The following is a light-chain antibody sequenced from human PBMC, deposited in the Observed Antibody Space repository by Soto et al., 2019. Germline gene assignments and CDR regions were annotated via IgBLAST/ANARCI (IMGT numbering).Light chain of an antibody. CDR2: EVS. CDR3: NSHTGSGFRV. V-gene: IGLV2-14*01. J-gene: IGLJ1*01. CDR1: SSDVGGYNH. Sequence: QSALTQPASVSGSPGQSITISCTGTSSDVGGYNHVSWYQHHPGKAPKLMIYEVSTRPSGVSNRFSGSKSGYTASLTISGLQAEDEADYYCNSHTGSGFRVFGTGTKLTVL.